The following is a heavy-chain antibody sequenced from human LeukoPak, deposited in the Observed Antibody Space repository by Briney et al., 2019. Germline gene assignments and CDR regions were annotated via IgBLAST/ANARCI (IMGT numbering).Heavy chain of an antibody. Sequence: KAGGSLRLSCTASGFTFGDYAMSWFRQAPGKGLEWVSSISSSSSYIYYADSVKGRFTISRDNAKNSLYLQMNSLRAEDTAVYYCARRYGSGSYWRNYFDYWGQGTLVTVSS. J-gene: IGHJ4*02. CDR3: ARRYGSGSYWRNYFDY. D-gene: IGHD3-10*01. V-gene: IGHV3-21*01. CDR2: ISSSSSYI. CDR1: GFTFGDYA.